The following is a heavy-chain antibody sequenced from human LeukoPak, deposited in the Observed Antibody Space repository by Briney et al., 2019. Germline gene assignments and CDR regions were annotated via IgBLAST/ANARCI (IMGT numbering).Heavy chain of an antibody. J-gene: IGHJ5*02. Sequence: SETLSLTCTVSGGSISSYYWSWIRQHPGKGLEWIGYVYYSGTTYYNPSLESRITISLDTSKSQFSLKLSSVTAADTAVYYCAREHGANWFDPWGQGTLVTVSS. CDR2: VYYSGTT. CDR1: GGSISSYY. CDR3: AREHGANWFDP. D-gene: IGHD1/OR15-1a*01. V-gene: IGHV4-59*06.